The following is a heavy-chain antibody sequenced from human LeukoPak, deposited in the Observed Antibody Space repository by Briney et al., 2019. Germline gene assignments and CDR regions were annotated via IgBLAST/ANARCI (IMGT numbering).Heavy chain of an antibody. CDR2: INHSGST. V-gene: IGHV4-34*01. CDR1: GGSFSGYY. Sequence: SETLSLTCAVYGGSFSGYYWSWIRQLPGKGLEWIGEINHSGSTNYNPSLKSRVTISVDTSKNQFSLKLSSVTAADTAVYYCARGESGYSYGYVYWGQGTLVTVSS. CDR3: ARGESGYSYGYVY. D-gene: IGHD5-18*01. J-gene: IGHJ4*02.